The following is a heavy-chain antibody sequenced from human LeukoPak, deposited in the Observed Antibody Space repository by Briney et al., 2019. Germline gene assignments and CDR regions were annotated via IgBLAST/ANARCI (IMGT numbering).Heavy chain of an antibody. Sequence: SETLSLTCTVSGGSISSYYWSWIRQPPGKGLEWIGYIYYSGSTNYNPSLKSRVTISVDTSKNQFSLKLSSVTAADTAVYYCARQYHDISGRYFDYWGQGTLVTVSS. V-gene: IGHV4-59*01. CDR2: IYYSGST. D-gene: IGHD3-9*01. CDR1: GGSISSYY. J-gene: IGHJ4*02. CDR3: ARQYHDISGRYFDY.